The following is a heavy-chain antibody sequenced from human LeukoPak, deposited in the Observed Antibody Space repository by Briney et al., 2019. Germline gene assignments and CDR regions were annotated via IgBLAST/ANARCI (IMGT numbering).Heavy chain of an antibody. CDR2: ISGSGGST. CDR1: GFTFSSYA. Sequence: GGSLRLSCAASGFTFSSYAISWVRQAPGKGLEWDSAISGSGGSTYYADSVKGRFTISRDNSKNTLYLQMNSLRAEDTAVYYCAKEITMIVVVLAFDIWGQGTMVTVSS. V-gene: IGHV3-23*01. J-gene: IGHJ3*02. CDR3: AKEITMIVVVLAFDI. D-gene: IGHD3-22*01.